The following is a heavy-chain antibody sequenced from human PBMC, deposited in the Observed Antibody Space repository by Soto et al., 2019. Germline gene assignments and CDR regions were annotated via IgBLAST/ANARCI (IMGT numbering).Heavy chain of an antibody. J-gene: IGHJ3*01. CDR3: VGDYGGLEGFDV. CDR2: ISGSDYRT. Sequence: GGSLRLSCVASVGSGFTFTDYAMAWVRQAPEKGLEWVSGISGSDYRTYYADSVKGRFTISRDNSKNTLFLKMNSLRAEDTAIYYCVGDYGGLEGFDVWGQGTMVTVSS. V-gene: IGHV3-23*01. CDR1: VGSGFTFTDYA. D-gene: IGHD4-17*01.